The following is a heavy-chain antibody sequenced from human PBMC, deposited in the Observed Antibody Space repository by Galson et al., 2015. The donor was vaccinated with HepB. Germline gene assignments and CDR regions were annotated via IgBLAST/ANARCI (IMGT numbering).Heavy chain of an antibody. CDR3: ARVGTRYDTDGYFSQDFDY. CDR2: VFHSGST. CDR1: GASIYITNW. V-gene: IGHV4-4*02. D-gene: IGHD3-22*01. Sequence: SETLSLTCAVSGASIYITNWWTWVRQSPGKGLEWLCAVFHSGSTNYNPSLRNPLTMSVDISKNQFSLRLTSVTAADTAVYFCARVGTRYDTDGYFSQDFDYWGQGTLVTVSS. J-gene: IGHJ4*02.